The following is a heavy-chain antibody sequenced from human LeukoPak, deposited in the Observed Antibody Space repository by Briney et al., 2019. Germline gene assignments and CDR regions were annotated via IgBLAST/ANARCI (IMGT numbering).Heavy chain of an antibody. CDR3: ARFIYSTSCSDY. V-gene: IGHV4-4*09. CDR2: IYTSGST. CDR1: GGSISSYY. J-gene: IGHJ4*02. D-gene: IGHD6-13*01. Sequence: PSETLSLTCTVSGGSISSYYWSWIRQPPGKGLEWSGDIYTSGSTNYNPSLRGRVTMSLDTSKNHISLKLSSVTAADTAVYFCARFIYSTSCSDYWGQGTLVTVSS.